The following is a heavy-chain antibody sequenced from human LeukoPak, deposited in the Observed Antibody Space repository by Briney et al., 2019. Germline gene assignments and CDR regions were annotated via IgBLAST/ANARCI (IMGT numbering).Heavy chain of an antibody. V-gene: IGHV3-53*01. D-gene: IGHD6-19*01. J-gene: IGHJ3*02. CDR2: IYSGGST. CDR1: GGSISSGGYY. Sequence: PSETLSLTCTVSGGSISSGGYYMSWVRQAPGKGLEWVSVIYSGGSTYYADSVKGRFTISRDNSKNTLYLQMNSLRAEDTAVYYCARDRQWLAKHDAFDIWGQGTMVTVSS. CDR3: ARDRQWLAKHDAFDI.